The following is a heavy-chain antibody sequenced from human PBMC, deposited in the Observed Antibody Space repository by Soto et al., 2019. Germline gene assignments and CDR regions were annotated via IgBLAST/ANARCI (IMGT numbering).Heavy chain of an antibody. V-gene: IGHV3-7*01. CDR2: IKQDGSEK. CDR1: GFTFSSYW. Sequence: HPGWSLRLSCAGCGFTFSSYWMSWARQPPGKGLEWVPNIKQDGSEKYYVDSVKGRLTISRDNAKNSLYLQMNSLRAEDTAVYYCTSGEKKKWCMPPGCFDYWGQGTVVTVSS. CDR3: TSGEKKKWCMPPGCFDY. J-gene: IGHJ4*02. D-gene: IGHD2-8*01.